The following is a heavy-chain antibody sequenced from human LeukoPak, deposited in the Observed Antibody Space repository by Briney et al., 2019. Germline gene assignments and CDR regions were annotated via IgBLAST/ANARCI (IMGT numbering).Heavy chain of an antibody. CDR1: GFTFGDYA. V-gene: IGHV3-9*01. Sequence: GGSLRLSCTASGFTFGDYAMHWVRQAPGKGLEWVSGISWNSGSIGYADSVKGRFTISRDRSKNTLYLQMNSLRAGDTAMYYCARGAIRSHYYYMDVWGKGTRVTISS. CDR2: ISWNSGSI. J-gene: IGHJ6*03. D-gene: IGHD3-3*01. CDR3: ARGAIRSHYYYMDV.